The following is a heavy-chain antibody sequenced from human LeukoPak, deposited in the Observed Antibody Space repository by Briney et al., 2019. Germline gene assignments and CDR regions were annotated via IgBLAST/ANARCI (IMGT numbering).Heavy chain of an antibody. V-gene: IGHV4-34*01. CDR2: GTDSGGT. CDR1: GESLNGYY. D-gene: IGHD2-2*03. CDR3: AGVSLEPMDFVVVPAATGVDY. Sequence: SETLSLTCAVYGESLNGYYWSWIRQPPGKGLEWIGEGTDSGGTKYNPSLKSRVTISVDTSKNQFSLKLSSVTAADTAVYYCAGVSLEPMDFVVVPAATGVDYWGQGTLVTVSS. J-gene: IGHJ4*02.